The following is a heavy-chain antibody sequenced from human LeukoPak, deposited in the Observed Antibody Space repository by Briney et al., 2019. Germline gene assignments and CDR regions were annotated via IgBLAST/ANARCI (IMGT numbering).Heavy chain of an antibody. Sequence: PGGSLRLSCAASGLTFSSYSMNWVRQAPGKGLEWVSYISSGSSNIYYADSVKGRFTISRDNAKNSLHLQMSSLRAEDTAVYYCAKDDRGLGIWGQGTMVTVSS. D-gene: IGHD3-16*01. CDR1: GLTFSSYS. CDR3: AKDDRGLGI. CDR2: ISSGSSNI. J-gene: IGHJ3*02. V-gene: IGHV3-48*04.